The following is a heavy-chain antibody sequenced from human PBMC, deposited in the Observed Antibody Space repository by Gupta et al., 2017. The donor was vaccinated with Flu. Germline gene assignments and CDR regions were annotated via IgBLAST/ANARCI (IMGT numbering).Heavy chain of an antibody. V-gene: IGHV4-59*01. CDR1: GGSISSYY. CDR3: ARGSKVAGKYWYFDL. CDR2: IYYSGST. J-gene: IGHJ2*01. Sequence: QVQLQESGPGLVKPSETLSLTCTVSGGSISSYYWSWIRQPPGKGLEWIGYIYYSGSTNYNPSLKSRVTISVDTSKNQFSLKLSSVTAADTAVYYCARGSKVAGKYWYFDLWGRGTLVTVSS. D-gene: IGHD6-19*01.